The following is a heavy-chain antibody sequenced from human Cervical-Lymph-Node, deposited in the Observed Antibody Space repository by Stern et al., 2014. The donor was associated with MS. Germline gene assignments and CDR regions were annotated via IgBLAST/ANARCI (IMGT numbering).Heavy chain of an antibody. CDR3: ARVSLSDYDYFDP. D-gene: IGHD5-12*01. CDR1: GDSISSNNW. V-gene: IGHV4-4*02. CDR2: IHHSGTT. Sequence: QVQLQESGPGLVRPSETLSLTCVVSGDSISSNNWWSWVRPSPEKGLEWIGEIHHSGTTNYAPLFKSRLTISLDKAKNHFSLTLNSVTAADTAVYHCARVSLSDYDYFDPWGQGTLVTVSS. J-gene: IGHJ5*02.